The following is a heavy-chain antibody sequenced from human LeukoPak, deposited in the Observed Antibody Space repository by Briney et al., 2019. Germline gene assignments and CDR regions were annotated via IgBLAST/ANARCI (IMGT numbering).Heavy chain of an antibody. Sequence: GGPLRLSCAASGFTFSSYEMNWVRQAPGKGLEWVSYISSSGSTIYYADSVKGRFTISRDNAKNSLYLQMNSLRAEDTAVYYCAKEPPPPYYYDSSGYPTDYWGQGTLVTVSS. CDR3: AKEPPPPYYYDSSGYPTDY. CDR1: GFTFSSYE. V-gene: IGHV3-48*03. D-gene: IGHD3-22*01. CDR2: ISSSGSTI. J-gene: IGHJ4*02.